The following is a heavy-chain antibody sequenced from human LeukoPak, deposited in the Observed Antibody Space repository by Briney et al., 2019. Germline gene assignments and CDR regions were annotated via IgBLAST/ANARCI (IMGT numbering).Heavy chain of an antibody. D-gene: IGHD2/OR15-2a*01. V-gene: IGHV3-49*04. CDR2: IRTQAYGGTT. J-gene: IGHJ3*01. CDR1: GFTFGAYP. Sequence: PGRSLRLSCTRSGFTFGAYPMSWVRQAPGKGLQLVAYIRTQAYGGTTEYAASVTDRFTMSRDDSRSIAYLQMNSLKTEDTAIYYCTRAVRMSGDAFDFWGQGTMVTVSS. CDR3: TRAVRMSGDAFDF.